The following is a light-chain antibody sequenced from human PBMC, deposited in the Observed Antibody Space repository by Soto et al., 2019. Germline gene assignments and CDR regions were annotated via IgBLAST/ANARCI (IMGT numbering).Light chain of an antibody. CDR2: DVS. CDR3: SVYTRTSTYV. V-gene: IGLV2-18*01. J-gene: IGLJ1*01. Sequence: QSALTQPPSVSGSPGQSVTISCSGTIDDVTAYYRVSWYQQTPGTAPKLMIYDVSNRPSGVPDRFSGSRSGNTASLTISGIQAEDEGHYYCSVYTRTSTYVFGPGTKVTVL. CDR1: IDDVTAYYR.